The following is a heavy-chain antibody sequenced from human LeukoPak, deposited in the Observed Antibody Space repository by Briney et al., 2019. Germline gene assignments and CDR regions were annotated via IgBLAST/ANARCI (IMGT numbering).Heavy chain of an antibody. D-gene: IGHD2-15*01. CDR1: GFTFSSYG. CDR2: ISYDGSNK. J-gene: IGHJ4*02. V-gene: IGHV3-30*18. CDR3: AKGRCSGGSCYGRGFDY. Sequence: GGSLRLSCAASGFTFSSYGMHWVRQAPGKGLEWVAVISYDGSNKYYADSVKGRFTTSRENSKNTLHLQMNSLRAEDTAVYYCAKGRCSGGSCYGRGFDYWGQGTLVTVSS.